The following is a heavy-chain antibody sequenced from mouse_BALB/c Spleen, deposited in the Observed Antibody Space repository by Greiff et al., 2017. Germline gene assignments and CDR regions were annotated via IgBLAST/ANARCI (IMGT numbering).Heavy chain of an antibody. CDR3: ARPPFAY. V-gene: IGHV1-7*01. J-gene: IGHJ3*01. Sequence: QVHVKQSGAELAKPGASVKMSCKASGYTFTSYWMHWVKQRPGQGLEWIGYINPSTGYTEYNQKFKDKATLTADKSSSTAYMQLSSLTSEDSAVYYCARPPFAYWGQGTLVTVSA. CDR2: INPSTGYT. CDR1: GYTFTSYW.